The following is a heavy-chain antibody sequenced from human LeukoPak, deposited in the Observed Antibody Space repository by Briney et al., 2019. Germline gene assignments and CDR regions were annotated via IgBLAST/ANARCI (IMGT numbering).Heavy chain of an antibody. CDR3: ARGPLRSGYYRPNWFDP. D-gene: IGHD3-3*01. CDR2: INHSGST. J-gene: IGHJ5*02. V-gene: IGHV4-34*01. Sequence: SETLSLTCAVYGGSFSGYYWSWIRQPPGKGLEWIGEINHSGSTNFNPSLKSRVTISVDTSKNQFSLKLSSVTAADTAVYYCARGPLRSGYYRPNWFDPWGQGTPVTVSS. CDR1: GGSFSGYY.